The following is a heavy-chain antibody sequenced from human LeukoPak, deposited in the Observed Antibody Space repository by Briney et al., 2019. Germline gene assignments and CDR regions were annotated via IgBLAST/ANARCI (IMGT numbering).Heavy chain of an antibody. CDR3: VRSSGSMDV. J-gene: IGHJ6*02. CDR2: ISNNGDTT. Sequence: GGSLRLSCSASRFIFCISAMYSVHQTPRKRLEYVSAISNNGDTTYYADSVKSRFTISRDNSKNPLYLQMSSLRPEDKAVYYCVRSSGSMDVWGQGTTVTVSS. CDR1: RFIFCISA. V-gene: IGHV3-64D*06. D-gene: IGHD3-10*01.